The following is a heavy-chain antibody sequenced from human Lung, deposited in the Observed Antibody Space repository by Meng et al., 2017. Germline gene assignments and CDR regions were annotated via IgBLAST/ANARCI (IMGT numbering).Heavy chain of an antibody. J-gene: IGHJ4*02. CDR1: GGSFSDYY. CDR2: INHSGGT. V-gene: IGHV4-34*01. CDR3: ARGPTTMAHDFDY. D-gene: IGHD4-11*01. Sequence: QVPLQPWGPGLFNPSATLSLTCVFSGGSFSDYYWSWIRQPPGKGLEWIAEINHSGGTNYNPSLESRATISVDTSQNNLSLKLSSGTAADSAVYYCARGPTTMAHDFDYWGQGTLVTVSS.